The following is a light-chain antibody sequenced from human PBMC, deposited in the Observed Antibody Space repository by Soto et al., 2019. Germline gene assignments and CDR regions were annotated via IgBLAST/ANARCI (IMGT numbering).Light chain of an antibody. CDR1: QSISTY. V-gene: IGKV1-5*01. Sequence: DIQMTQSPSSLSAYVGDRVTITCRASQSISTYLNWYLQKPGKAPNLLIYTTSILESGVPSRFSGSGSGTEFTLTISSLQPDDFATYYCQQYNSFSRTFGQGTKVDI. CDR2: TTS. J-gene: IGKJ2*01. CDR3: QQYNSFSRT.